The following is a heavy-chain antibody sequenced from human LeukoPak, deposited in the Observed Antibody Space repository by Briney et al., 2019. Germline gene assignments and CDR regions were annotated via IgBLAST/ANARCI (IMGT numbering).Heavy chain of an antibody. V-gene: IGHV4-4*07. D-gene: IGHD1-26*01. J-gene: IGHJ5*02. CDR2: IYTRGST. CDR1: GGFISSYY. CDR3: ARDRRVGATTLRWFDP. Sequence: SETVSLTCMVSGGFISSYYWSWIRPPAGKGLEWMGRIYTRGSTNYNPSLKSGGTMSVDTSQNQFSLKLSSVTAADTAVYNCARDRRVGATTLRWFDPWGEGTLVTVS.